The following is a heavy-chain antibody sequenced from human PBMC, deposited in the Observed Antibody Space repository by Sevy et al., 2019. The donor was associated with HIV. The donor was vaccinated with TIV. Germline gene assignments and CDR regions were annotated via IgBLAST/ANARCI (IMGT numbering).Heavy chain of an antibody. CDR1: GFTFSSYA. CDR3: ARDSCGGDCYLDY. V-gene: IGHV3-30-3*01. D-gene: IGHD2-21*02. Sequence: GSLRLSCAASGFTFSSYAMHWVRQAPGKWLEWVAVISYDGSNKYYADSVKGRFTISRDNSKNTLYLQMNSLRAEDTAVYYCARDSCGGDCYLDYWGQGTLVTVSS. J-gene: IGHJ4*02. CDR2: ISYDGSNK.